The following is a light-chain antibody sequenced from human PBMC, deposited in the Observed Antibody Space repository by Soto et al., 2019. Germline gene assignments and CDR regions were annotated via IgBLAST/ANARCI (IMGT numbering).Light chain of an antibody. CDR2: RNN. Sequence: QSVLTQPPSASGTPVQTVTISCSGSSSNIGSAYIYWYQHLPGTAPKLLIYRNNQRPSGVPDRFSASKSGTSASLAISGLLSEDDADYYCAAWDDSLVVFGGGTKVTVL. J-gene: IGLJ2*01. CDR3: AAWDDSLVV. V-gene: IGLV1-47*01. CDR1: SSNIGSAY.